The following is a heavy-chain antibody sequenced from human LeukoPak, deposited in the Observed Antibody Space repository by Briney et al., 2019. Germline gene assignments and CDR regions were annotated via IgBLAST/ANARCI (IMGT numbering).Heavy chain of an antibody. CDR2: INPGDSET. CDR1: GYKFINYW. V-gene: IGHV5-51*01. CDR3: ARLVVPAAISY. J-gene: IGHJ4*02. D-gene: IGHD2-2*01. Sequence: GASLKISCKASGYKFINYWIGWVRQMSGKGLEWMGIINPGDSETNYSPSFQGRVTISVDKSVSTAYLQWTSLKASDTAMYYCARLVVPAAISYWGRGTLVNVFS.